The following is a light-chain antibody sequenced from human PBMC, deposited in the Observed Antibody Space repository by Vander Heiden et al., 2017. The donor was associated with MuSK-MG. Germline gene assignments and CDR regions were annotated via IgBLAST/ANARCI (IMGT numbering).Light chain of an antibody. CDR1: QDIRKD. Sequence: DVQMTQSPSSLSASVGDRVTITCRASQDIRKDLGWYQQKPGKAPKRLIYDTSYLHSGVPSRFSGSGSGTEFTLTITNLQPEDFASYYCLQHSSNPQTFGQGTRLDIK. CDR3: LQHSSNPQT. V-gene: IGKV1-17*02. J-gene: IGKJ2*01. CDR2: DTS.